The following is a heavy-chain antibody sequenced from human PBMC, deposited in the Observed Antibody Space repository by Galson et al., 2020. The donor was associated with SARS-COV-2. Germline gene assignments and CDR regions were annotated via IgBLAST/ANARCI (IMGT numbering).Heavy chain of an antibody. J-gene: IGHJ4*02. V-gene: IGHV1-18*04. CDR2: NRAYNGNT. CDR1: GYTFTSYG. D-gene: IGHD6-25*01. CDR3: ARERTDSSAPGDY. Sequence: SVKFSCQASGYTFTSYGISWVRPAPGQGIEWMGWNRAYNGNTNYAQKPQGRVTMTTDTSTSTAYMELRSLRSDDTAVYYCARERTDSSAPGDYWGQGTLVTVSS.